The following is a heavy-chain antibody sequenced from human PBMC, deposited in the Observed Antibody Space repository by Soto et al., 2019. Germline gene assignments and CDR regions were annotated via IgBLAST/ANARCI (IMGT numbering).Heavy chain of an antibody. J-gene: IGHJ4*02. D-gene: IGHD3-16*01. V-gene: IGHV3-11*01. CDR3: ARDGGNLFDY. CDR2: ISGGGSSI. CDR1: GFTFSDKY. Sequence: GSLRLSCAASGFTFSDKYMSWIRQAPGKGLEWVSYISGGGSSIFYADSVKGRFTISRDNAKNSLYLQMNSLRAEDTAVYYCARDGGNLFDYWGQGTLVTVSS.